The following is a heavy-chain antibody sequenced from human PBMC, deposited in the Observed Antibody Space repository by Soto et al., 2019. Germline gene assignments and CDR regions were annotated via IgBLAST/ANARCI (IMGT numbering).Heavy chain of an antibody. CDR1: GYTFTDNH. V-gene: IGHV1-2*02. CDR2: INPKSGDA. Sequence: QVQLVQSGAEVKKPGASVKVSCEASGYTFTDNHIHWLRRTPGQGLEWMGWINPKSGDANYAQKFQGRVTMTRDASINLAYMEVTRLTSDDTAIYFCARGLECRGYCLDKPTWFAPWGQGTLVTVSS. D-gene: IGHD2-15*01. J-gene: IGHJ5*02. CDR3: ARGLECRGYCLDKPTWFAP.